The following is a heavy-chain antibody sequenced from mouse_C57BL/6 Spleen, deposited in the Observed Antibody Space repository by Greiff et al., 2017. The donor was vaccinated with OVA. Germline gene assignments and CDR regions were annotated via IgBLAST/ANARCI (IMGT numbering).Heavy chain of an antibody. CDR2: IHPNRGST. J-gene: IGHJ2*01. CDR1: GYTFTSYW. V-gene: IGHV1-64*01. D-gene: IGHD1-1*01. Sequence: QVQLQQPGAELVKPGASVKLSCKASGYTFTSYWMHWVKQRPGQGLEWIGMIHPNRGSTNYNEKFKSKATLTVDKSSSTAYMQLSSLTSEDSAVYYCAREGYGSRYFDYWGQGTTLTVSS. CDR3: AREGYGSRYFDY.